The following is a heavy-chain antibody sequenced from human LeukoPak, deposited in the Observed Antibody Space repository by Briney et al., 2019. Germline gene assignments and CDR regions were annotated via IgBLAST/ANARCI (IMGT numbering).Heavy chain of an antibody. J-gene: IGHJ3*02. Sequence: SETLSLTCTVSSGSISRYYWSWIRQPPGKVLDWIGYIYYTGSTYYDPSLKSRVTISVDTSKNQFSLKLNSVTAADTAVYYCARKSVAVRDAFDIWGQGTMVTVS. CDR2: IYYTGST. CDR1: SGSISRYY. CDR3: ARKSVAVRDAFDI. D-gene: IGHD6-19*01. V-gene: IGHV4-59*01.